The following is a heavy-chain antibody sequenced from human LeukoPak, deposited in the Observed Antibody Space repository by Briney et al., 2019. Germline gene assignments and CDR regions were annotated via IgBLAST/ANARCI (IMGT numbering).Heavy chain of an antibody. V-gene: IGHV4-4*02. Sequence: SGTLSLTCAVSGGSISRSNWWSWVRQPPGKGLEWIGEIYHSGSTYYNPSLKSRVTISVDTSKNQFSLKLSSVTAADTAVYYCARDVGGTVLRLGELSLYPTFDYWGQGTLVTVSS. J-gene: IGHJ4*02. CDR1: GGSISRSNW. D-gene: IGHD3-16*02. CDR3: ARDVGGTVLRLGELSLYPTFDY. CDR2: IYHSGST.